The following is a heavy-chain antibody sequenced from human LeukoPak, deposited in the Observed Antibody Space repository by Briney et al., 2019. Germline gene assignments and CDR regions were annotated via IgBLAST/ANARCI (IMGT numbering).Heavy chain of an antibody. CDR2: LFASGYS. J-gene: IGHJ4*02. D-gene: IGHD1-26*01. V-gene: IGHV3-66*01. Sequence: GGSLRLSCAASGVSVSVNYMSWVRQAPGKGLEWVSVLFASGYSKYADSVKGRFTISRDNSENTLDLHMHSLRVEDTAVYYCAAQGNGYTGIYLFAHWGQGPLVPVSS. CDR3: AAQGNGYTGIYLFAH. CDR1: GVSVSVNY.